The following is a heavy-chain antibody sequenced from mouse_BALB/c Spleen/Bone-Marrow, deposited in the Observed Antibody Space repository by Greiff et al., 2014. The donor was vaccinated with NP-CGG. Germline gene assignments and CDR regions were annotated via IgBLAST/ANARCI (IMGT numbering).Heavy chain of an antibody. CDR3: ARSGKVRNAMDY. J-gene: IGHJ4*01. CDR2: ISSYYGDA. CDR1: GYTFTDYA. D-gene: IGHD2-14*01. Sequence: QVQLKQSGAELVRPGVSVKISCKGSGYTFTDYAVHWVKQSHTKSLEWIGLISSYYGDATYNQKFKGKATMTVDKSSSTAFLELARLTSEESAIYYCARSGKVRNAMDYWGQGTSVTVSS. V-gene: IGHV1-67*01.